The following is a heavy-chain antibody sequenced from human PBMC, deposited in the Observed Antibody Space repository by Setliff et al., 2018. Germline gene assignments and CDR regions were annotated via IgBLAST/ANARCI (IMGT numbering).Heavy chain of an antibody. CDR2: IYYSGTT. Sequence: LSLTCIVSGASINSSTFFWGWLRQPPGKGLEWIGSIYYSGTTYYNPSVRSRVTISVDTSKNQFSLKLSSVTAADAAVYFCARRPYQHYDSSGYSVNYYMDVWGKGTTVTVSS. D-gene: IGHD3-22*01. V-gene: IGHV4-39*01. CDR1: GASINSSTFF. CDR3: ARRPYQHYDSSGYSVNYYMDV. J-gene: IGHJ6*03.